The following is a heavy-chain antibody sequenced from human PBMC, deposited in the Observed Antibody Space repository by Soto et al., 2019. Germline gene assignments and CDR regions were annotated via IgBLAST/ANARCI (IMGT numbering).Heavy chain of an antibody. CDR1: GGTFSSYA. CDR2: IIPIFGTA. Sequence: GALVKVSCKASGGTFSSYAISWVRQAPGQGLEWMGGIIPIFGTANYAQKFQGRVTITADESTSTAYMELSSLRSEDTAVYYCARGLGAYYDSSGYPFNYWGQGTLVTVSS. D-gene: IGHD3-22*01. V-gene: IGHV1-69*13. CDR3: ARGLGAYYDSSGYPFNY. J-gene: IGHJ4*02.